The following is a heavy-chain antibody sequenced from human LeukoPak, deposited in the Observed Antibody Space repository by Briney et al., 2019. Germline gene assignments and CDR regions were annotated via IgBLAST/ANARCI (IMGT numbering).Heavy chain of an antibody. D-gene: IGHD3-10*01. CDR3: ARVHRGNYYFDY. CDR1: GGSISSYY. V-gene: IGHV4-59*01. Sequence: SETLSLTCTVSGGSISSYYWSWIRQPPGKGLEWIGYIYYSGSTNYNPSLKSRVTISVDTSKNQFSLKLSSVTAADTAVYYCARVHRGNYYFDYWGQGTLVTVSS. J-gene: IGHJ4*02. CDR2: IYYSGST.